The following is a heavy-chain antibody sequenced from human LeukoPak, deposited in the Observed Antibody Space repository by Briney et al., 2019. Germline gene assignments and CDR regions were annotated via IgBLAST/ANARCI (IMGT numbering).Heavy chain of an antibody. Sequence: GGSLRLSCAASGFTFSSYGMHWVRQAPGKGLEWVSFIRYDESNKYYADSVRGRFTISRDNAKNTLYLQMNSLRAEDTAVYYCARGGFGVVINMDVWGKGTTVTVSS. CDR2: IRYDESNK. CDR3: ARGGFGVVINMDV. D-gene: IGHD3-3*01. J-gene: IGHJ6*03. CDR1: GFTFSSYG. V-gene: IGHV3-30*02.